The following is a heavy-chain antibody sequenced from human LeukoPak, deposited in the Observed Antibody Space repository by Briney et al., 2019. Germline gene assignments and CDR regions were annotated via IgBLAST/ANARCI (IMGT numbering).Heavy chain of an antibody. CDR1: GGTFSSYA. CDR3: VRGSRRYYDSPDFDF. D-gene: IGHD3-22*01. V-gene: IGHV1-69*05. J-gene: IGHJ4*02. CDR2: IIPIFGTA. Sequence: SVKVSCKASGGTFSSYAISWVRQAPGQGLEWMGGIIPIFGTANYAQKFQGRVTMTRNTSISTAYVELSSLRSEDTAVYYCVRGSRRYYDSPDFDFWGQGTQVTVSS.